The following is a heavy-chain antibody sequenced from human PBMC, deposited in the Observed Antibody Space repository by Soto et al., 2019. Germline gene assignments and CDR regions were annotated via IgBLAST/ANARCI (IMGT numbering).Heavy chain of an antibody. CDR3: ARVYDFWSGYQTPFDY. D-gene: IGHD3-3*01. CDR2: ISVYNGNT. CDR1: GYTYTGYG. V-gene: IGHV1-18*01. Sequence: ASVKTSCKASGYTYTGYGISWVRLAPEQGLEWMGWISVYNGNTNYAQKFQGRVTMTTDTSTSTAYMELRSLRSDDTAVYYCARVYDFWSGYQTPFDYWGQGTLVTVSS. J-gene: IGHJ4*02.